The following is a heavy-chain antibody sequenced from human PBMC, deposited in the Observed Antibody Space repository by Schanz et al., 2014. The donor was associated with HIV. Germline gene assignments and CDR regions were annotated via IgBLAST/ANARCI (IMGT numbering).Heavy chain of an antibody. J-gene: IGHJ4*02. Sequence: QVQLVESGGGVVQPGRSLRLSCAASGFTFSSYGMHWVRQVPGKGLEWVAVIWFDGSNKYYGDSVKGRFTIARDNSKNTLYLQMNSLRVEDTAVYYCAKTISSVFSDSSGYLYDTWGQGTLVTVSS. CDR2: IWFDGSNK. D-gene: IGHD3-22*01. CDR3: AKTISSVFSDSSGYLYDT. CDR1: GFTFSSYG. V-gene: IGHV3-33*06.